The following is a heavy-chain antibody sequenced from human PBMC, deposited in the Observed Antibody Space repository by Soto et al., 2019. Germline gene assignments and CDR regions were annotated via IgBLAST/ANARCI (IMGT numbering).Heavy chain of an antibody. CDR2: IIPIFGTA. D-gene: IGHD2-2*01. V-gene: IGHV1-69*13. Sequence: SVKVSCKASGRTFSSYAISWVRQAPGQGHEWMGGIIPIFGTANYAQKFQGRVTITADESMSTAYMELSSLRSEDTAVYYCARSRCSSTSCYHYYYYGMDVWGQGTTVTVSS. CDR1: GRTFSSYA. CDR3: ARSRCSSTSCYHYYYYGMDV. J-gene: IGHJ6*02.